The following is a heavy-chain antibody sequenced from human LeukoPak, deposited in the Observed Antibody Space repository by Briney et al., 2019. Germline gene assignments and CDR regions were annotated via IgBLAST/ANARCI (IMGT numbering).Heavy chain of an antibody. CDR2: INHSGST. CDR3: ARAKLLWFRELLSYFDY. CDR1: GESFSGYY. V-gene: IGHV4-34*01. J-gene: IGHJ4*02. D-gene: IGHD3-10*01. Sequence: SETLSLTCAVYGESFSGYYWSWIRQPPGKGLEWIGEINHSGSTNYNPSLKSRVTISVDTSKNQFSLKLSSVTAADTAVYYCARAKLLWFRELLSYFDYWGQGTLVTVSS.